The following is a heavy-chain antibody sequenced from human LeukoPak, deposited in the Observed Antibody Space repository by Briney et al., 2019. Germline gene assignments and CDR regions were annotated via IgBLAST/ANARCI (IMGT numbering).Heavy chain of an antibody. Sequence: GGSLRLSCTASGLSVSNNYMIWVRQSPGRGLEWVSIMYGNGNTYYADSVKGRFTISRDDSKNTLHLQMNNLRAEDTALYYCARATSGRVLGDTSDWFDPWGQGTLVTVSS. CDR1: GLSVSNNY. D-gene: IGHD2-8*02. CDR3: ARATSGRVLGDTSDWFDP. J-gene: IGHJ5*02. V-gene: IGHV3-66*01. CDR2: MYGNGNT.